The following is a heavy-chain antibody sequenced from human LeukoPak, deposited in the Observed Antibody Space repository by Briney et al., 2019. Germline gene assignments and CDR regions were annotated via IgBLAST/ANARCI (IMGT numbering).Heavy chain of an antibody. CDR1: GGSFSGYY. V-gene: IGHV4-34*12. J-gene: IGHJ4*02. Sequence: PSETLSLTCAVYGGSFSGYYWSWIRQPPGKGLEWIGIIFYSGNTYYTPSLKSRLTISIDTSKNQFSLNLSSVTAADTAVYYCVRMSSGYSDSWGQGTLVTASS. CDR3: VRMSSGYSDS. CDR2: IFYSGNT. D-gene: IGHD3-22*01.